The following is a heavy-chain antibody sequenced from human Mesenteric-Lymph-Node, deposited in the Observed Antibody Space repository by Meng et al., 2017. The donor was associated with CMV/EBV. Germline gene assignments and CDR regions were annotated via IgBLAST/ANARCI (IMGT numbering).Heavy chain of an antibody. CDR1: GFTFSSYA. D-gene: IGHD1-14*01. V-gene: IGHV3-30*14. CDR3: ARGATQRPETYYYYYYGMDV. Sequence: GESLKISCAASGFTFSSYAMHWVRQAPGKGLEWVAVISYDGSNKYYADSVKGRFTISIDNSKNTLYLQMNSLRAEDTAVYYCARGATQRPETYYYYYYGMDVWGQGTTVTVSS. CDR2: ISYDGSNK. J-gene: IGHJ6*02.